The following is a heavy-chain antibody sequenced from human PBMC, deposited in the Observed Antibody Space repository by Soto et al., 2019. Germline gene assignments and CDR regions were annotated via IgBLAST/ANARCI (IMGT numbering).Heavy chain of an antibody. CDR2: IIPIFGTA. Sequence: ASVKVSCKASGGTFSSYAISWVRQAPGQGLEWMGGIIPIFGTANYAQKFQGRVTITADESTSTAYMELSSLRSEDTAVYYCARALSSPPNAFDIWGQGTMVTVSS. J-gene: IGHJ3*02. CDR1: GGTFSSYA. V-gene: IGHV1-69*13. CDR3: ARALSSPPNAFDI.